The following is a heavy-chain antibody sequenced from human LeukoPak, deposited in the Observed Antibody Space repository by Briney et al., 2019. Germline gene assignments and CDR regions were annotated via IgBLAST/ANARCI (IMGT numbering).Heavy chain of an antibody. CDR3: ARVRRVGATPFDY. Sequence: SETLSLTCTVSGGSISSYYWSWIRQPPGKGLEWIGYIYYSGSTNYNPSLKSRVTVSLDTSKNQFSLKLSSVTAADTAVYYCARVRRVGATPFDYWGQGTLVTVSS. CDR2: IYYSGST. CDR1: GGSISSYY. V-gene: IGHV4-59*08. D-gene: IGHD1-26*01. J-gene: IGHJ4*02.